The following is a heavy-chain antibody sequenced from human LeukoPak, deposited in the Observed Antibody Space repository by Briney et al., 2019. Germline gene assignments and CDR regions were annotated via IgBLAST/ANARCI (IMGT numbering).Heavy chain of an antibody. CDR2: IIPILGIA. V-gene: IGHV1-69*04. CDR3: ARLAESYSYGFGD. D-gene: IGHD5-18*01. CDR1: GGTFSSYA. Sequence: SVKVSCKASGGTFSSYAISWMRQAPGQGLEWMGRIIPILGIANYAQKFQGRVTITADKSTSTAYMELSSLRSEDTAVYYCARLAESYSYGFGDWGQGTLVTVSS. J-gene: IGHJ4*02.